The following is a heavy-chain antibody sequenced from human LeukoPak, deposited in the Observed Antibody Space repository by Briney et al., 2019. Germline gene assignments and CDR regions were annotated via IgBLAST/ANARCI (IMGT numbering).Heavy chain of an antibody. CDR2: MNPNSGNT. CDR3: ARGYYDILTGNYMYGMDV. V-gene: IGHV1-8*01. D-gene: IGHD3-9*01. CDR1: GYTFTSYD. Sequence: GASVKVSCKASGYTFTSYDINWVRQATGQGLEWMGWMNPNSGNTGYAQKFQGRVTMTRNTPISTAYMELSSLRSEDTAVYYCARGYYDILTGNYMYGMDVWGQGTTVTVSS. J-gene: IGHJ6*02.